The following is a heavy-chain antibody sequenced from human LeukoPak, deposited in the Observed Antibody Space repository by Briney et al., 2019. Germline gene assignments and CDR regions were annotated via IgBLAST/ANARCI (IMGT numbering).Heavy chain of an antibody. D-gene: IGHD3-9*01. CDR3: ARLKFDVLTGYYEALDY. CDR2: IYYSGTT. Sequence: SETLSLTCTVSGDSLINFYWSWIRQPPGKGLEWIGYIYYSGTTNYNPSLKSRVAMSVDTSKNQFSLKLRSVAAADTAVYCCARLKFDVLTGYYEALDYWGQGTLVTVSS. CDR1: GDSLINFY. J-gene: IGHJ4*02. V-gene: IGHV4-59*08.